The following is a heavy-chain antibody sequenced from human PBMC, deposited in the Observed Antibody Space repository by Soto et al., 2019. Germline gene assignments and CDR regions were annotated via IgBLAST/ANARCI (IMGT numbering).Heavy chain of an antibody. Sequence: SETLSLTCAVSSGSLSSSNWWRWVRQPPGKGLEWIGEIYHSGSTNYNPSLKSRVTISVDKSKNQFSLKLSSVTAADTAVYYCARATMVRGVYPPYYFDYWGQGTLVTSPQ. CDR3: ARATMVRGVYPPYYFDY. V-gene: IGHV4-4*02. D-gene: IGHD3-10*01. CDR2: IYHSGST. J-gene: IGHJ4*02. CDR1: SGSLSSSNW.